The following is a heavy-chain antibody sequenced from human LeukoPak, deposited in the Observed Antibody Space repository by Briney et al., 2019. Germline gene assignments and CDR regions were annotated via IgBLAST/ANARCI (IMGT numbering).Heavy chain of an antibody. CDR2: IIPIFGTA. V-gene: IGHV1-69*05. CDR3: ASGSPGYSSSWQPDAFDI. CDR1: GGTFSSYA. D-gene: IGHD6-13*01. J-gene: IGHJ3*02. Sequence: SVKVSCRASGGTFSSYAISWVRQAPGQGLEWMEGIIPIFGTANYAQKFQGRVTITTDESTSTAYMELSSLRSEDTAVYYCASGSPGYSSSWQPDAFDIWGQGTMVTVSS.